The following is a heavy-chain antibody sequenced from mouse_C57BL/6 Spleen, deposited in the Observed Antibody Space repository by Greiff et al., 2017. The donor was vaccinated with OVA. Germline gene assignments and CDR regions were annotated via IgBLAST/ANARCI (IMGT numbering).Heavy chain of an antibody. V-gene: IGHV1-42*01. J-gene: IGHJ4*01. CDR1: GYSFTGYY. Sequence: EVKLMESGPELVKPGASVKISCKASGYSFTGYYMNWVKQSPEKSLEWIGEINPSTGGTTYNQKFKAKATLTVDKSSSTAYMQLKSLTSEDSAVYYCARTLKYYYAMDYWGQGTSVTVSS. CDR3: ARTLKYYYAMDY. CDR2: INPSTGGT.